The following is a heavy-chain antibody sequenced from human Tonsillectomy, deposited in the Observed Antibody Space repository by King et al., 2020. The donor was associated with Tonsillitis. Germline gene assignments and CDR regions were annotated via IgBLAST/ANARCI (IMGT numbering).Heavy chain of an antibody. V-gene: IGHV1-2*02. CDR2: INPDSGGT. CDR1: GYTFTGSF. Sequence: QLVQSGAEVKKPGASVNVSCKASGYTFTGSFLHWVRQAPGQGFQWMGWINPDSGGTKCAKSLQDRVTMARDTSSDTVYMFLSGLRSDATAVYYCARVMGQWPHTSYDHWGQGTLVTVSA. CDR3: ARVMGQWPHTSYDH. J-gene: IGHJ4*02. D-gene: IGHD3-22*01.